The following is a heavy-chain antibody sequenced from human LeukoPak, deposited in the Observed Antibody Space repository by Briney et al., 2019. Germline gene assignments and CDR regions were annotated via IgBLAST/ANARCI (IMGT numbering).Heavy chain of an antibody. CDR2: IHPDGSVT. V-gene: IGHV3-74*01. D-gene: IGHD3-10*01. CDR1: GFTFSTYW. Sequence: GGSLRLSCAASGFTFSTYWMHWVRLPPGKGLVWVSRIHPDGSVTTYGDSVKGRFTISGDNAKNTLYLEMNSLRAEDTAVYYCAKSNGYGLVDIWGQGTMVTVSS. CDR3: AKSNGYGLVDI. J-gene: IGHJ3*02.